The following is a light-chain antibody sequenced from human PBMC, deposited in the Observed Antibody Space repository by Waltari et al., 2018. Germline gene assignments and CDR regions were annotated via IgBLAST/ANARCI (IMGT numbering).Light chain of an antibody. J-gene: IGKJ4*01. CDR2: ATS. V-gene: IGKV1-39*01. Sequence: DVQMTQSPSSLSASIGDRVTITCRASRSVIGYLNWYQQTPGKAPKFLIYATSTLQSGVPSRFSGSGSGTDYTLTISSLQPEDFATYYCQQSHSSPLTFGGGTKVEI. CDR1: RSVIGY. CDR3: QQSHSSPLT.